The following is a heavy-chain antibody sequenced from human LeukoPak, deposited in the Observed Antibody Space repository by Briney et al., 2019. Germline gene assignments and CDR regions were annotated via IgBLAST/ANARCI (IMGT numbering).Heavy chain of an antibody. V-gene: IGHV3-7*01. CDR1: GFTFSSYW. J-gene: IGHJ6*02. Sequence: PGRSLRLSCAASGFTFSSYWMSWVRQAPGKGLEWVANIKQDGSEKYYVDSVKGRFTISRDNAKNSLYLQMNSLRAEDTAVYYCARTLGYCSSTSCYFGVVHYYYGMDVWGQGTTVTVSS. CDR3: ARTLGYCSSTSCYFGVVHYYYGMDV. CDR2: IKQDGSEK. D-gene: IGHD2-2*01.